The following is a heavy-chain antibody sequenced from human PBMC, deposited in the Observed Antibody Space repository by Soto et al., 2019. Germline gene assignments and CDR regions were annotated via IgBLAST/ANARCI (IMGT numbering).Heavy chain of an antibody. Sequence: EVQLLESGGDLVQIGGSLRLSCAASGFPFSTYGMSWVRLTPGKGLEWVSDISGSGGHTYYAESVKGRFTISRDNSENTLYLQMNSLRAEDTAVYYCAKGNNFDSRDYYYRRPFDSWGQGTLFTVSS. D-gene: IGHD3-22*01. V-gene: IGHV3-23*01. CDR3: AKGNNFDSRDYYYRRPFDS. CDR1: GFPFSTYG. J-gene: IGHJ4*02. CDR2: ISGSGGHT.